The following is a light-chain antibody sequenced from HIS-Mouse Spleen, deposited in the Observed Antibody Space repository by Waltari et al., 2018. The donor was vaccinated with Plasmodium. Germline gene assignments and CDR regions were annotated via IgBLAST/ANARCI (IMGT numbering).Light chain of an antibody. CDR1: QSLLHSHRYNY. CDR2: LGS. Sequence: IVMTQSPLSLPVTPGEPASLSCRSSQSLLHSHRYNYLDWYLQKPGQSPQLLIYLGSNRASGVPDRFSGSGSGTDFTLKISRVEAEDVGVYYCMQALQTHTFGPGTKVDIK. CDR3: MQALQTHT. V-gene: IGKV2-28*01. J-gene: IGKJ3*01.